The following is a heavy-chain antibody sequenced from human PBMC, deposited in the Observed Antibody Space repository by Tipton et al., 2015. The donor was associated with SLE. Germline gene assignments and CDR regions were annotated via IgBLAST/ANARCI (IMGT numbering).Heavy chain of an antibody. CDR1: GFTFSSYS. V-gene: IGHV3-21*01. CDR3: ARDRDDYGIRIRFDP. CDR2: ISSSSSYI. Sequence: GSLRLSCAASGFTFSSYSMNWVRQAPGKGLEWVSSISSSSSYIYYADSVKGRFTISRDNAKNSLYLQMNSLRAEDTAVYYCARDRDDYGIRIRFDPWGQGTLVTVSS. D-gene: IGHD4-17*01. J-gene: IGHJ5*02.